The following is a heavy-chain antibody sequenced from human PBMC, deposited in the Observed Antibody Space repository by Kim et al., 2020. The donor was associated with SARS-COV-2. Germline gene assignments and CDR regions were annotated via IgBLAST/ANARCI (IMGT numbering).Heavy chain of an antibody. D-gene: IGHD1-26*01. CDR3: ARLRTDTGSYFRFDS. J-gene: IGHJ4*02. Sequence: NPALKSRVSRSVDKSKNQFSLNLNSVTAADTAMYYCARLRTDTGSYFRFDSWGQGTLVTVSS. V-gene: IGHV4-4*02.